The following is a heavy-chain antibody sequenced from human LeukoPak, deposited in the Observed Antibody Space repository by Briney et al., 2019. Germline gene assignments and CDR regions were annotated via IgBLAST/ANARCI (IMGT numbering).Heavy chain of an antibody. CDR1: GGTFSSYA. V-gene: IGHV1-69*13. CDR3: AREPGDAFDI. Sequence: GASVKVSCKASGGTFSSYAISWVRQAPGQELEWMGGIIPIFGTANYAQKFQGRVTITADESTSTAYMELSSLRSEDTAVYYCAREPGDAFDIWGQGTMVTVSS. J-gene: IGHJ3*02. CDR2: IIPIFGTA.